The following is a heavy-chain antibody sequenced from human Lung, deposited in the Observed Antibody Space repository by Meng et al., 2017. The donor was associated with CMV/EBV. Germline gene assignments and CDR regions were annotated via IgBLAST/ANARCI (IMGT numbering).Heavy chain of an antibody. V-gene: IGHV4-61*01. CDR3: TTLIAGYGGRGS. CDR1: GGAVSAGNYP. CDR2: TWSGRGT. D-gene: IGHD5-12*01. J-gene: IGHJ4*02. Sequence: SXPXSSXFIVSGGAVSAGNYPWNWVRQPPGKGLEWIVQTWSGRGTYYTPSRGGRLTLAVETSKNHFSLNLTSVPAADTSIYYGTTLIAGYGGRGSWGQGTXVT.